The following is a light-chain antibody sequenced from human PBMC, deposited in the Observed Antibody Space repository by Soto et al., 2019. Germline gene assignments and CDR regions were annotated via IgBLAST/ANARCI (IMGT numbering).Light chain of an antibody. Sequence: EVVMTQSPGTLSLSPGERXXXXXXXSQSVTSIYLAWYQQKPGQAPRLLIYGASTRATDIPARFSASGSGTEFTLTISSLQSGDFAVYYCQQYNNWPRTFGQGTKVDI. J-gene: IGKJ1*01. CDR3: QQYNNWPRT. CDR2: GAS. V-gene: IGKV3-15*01. CDR1: QSVTSIY.